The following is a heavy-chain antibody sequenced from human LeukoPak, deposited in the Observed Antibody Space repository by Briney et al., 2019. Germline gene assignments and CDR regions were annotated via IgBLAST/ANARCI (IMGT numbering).Heavy chain of an antibody. Sequence: SETLSLTCTVSGGSISSSSYYWGWIRQPPGKGLEWIGSIYYSGSTYYNPSLKSRVTISVDTSKNQFSLRLSSVTAADTAMYYCAREYGIAAAGIFVYWGQGTLVTVSS. CDR1: GGSISSSSYY. D-gene: IGHD6-13*01. CDR3: AREYGIAAAGIFVY. V-gene: IGHV4-39*07. J-gene: IGHJ4*02. CDR2: IYYSGST.